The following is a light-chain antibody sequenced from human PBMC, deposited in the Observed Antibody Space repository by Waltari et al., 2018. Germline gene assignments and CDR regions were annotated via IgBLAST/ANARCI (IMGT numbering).Light chain of an antibody. J-gene: IGKJ2*01. CDR1: QSISSW. CDR3: QQYNSYSYT. Sequence: THTCRASQSISSWLAWYQQKPGKAPKLLIYKASSLESGVPSRFSGSGSGTEFTLTISSLQPDDFATYYCQQYNSYSYTFGQGTKLEIK. CDR2: KAS. V-gene: IGKV1-5*03.